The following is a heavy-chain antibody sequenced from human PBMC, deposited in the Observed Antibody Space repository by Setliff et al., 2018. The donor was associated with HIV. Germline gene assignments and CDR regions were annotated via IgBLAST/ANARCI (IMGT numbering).Heavy chain of an antibody. CDR1: GGSISTYY. D-gene: IGHD3-10*01. CDR2: IYFTGSS. V-gene: IGHV4-59*01. Sequence: PSETLSLTCTVSGGSISTYYWSWIRQPPGKGLEWIGSIYFTGSSDNNPSLKSRVTLSVDTSKHQFSLKLSSVTAADTAVYYCARGSHTVRIDYWGQGTRVTVSS. CDR3: ARGSHTVRIDY. J-gene: IGHJ4*02.